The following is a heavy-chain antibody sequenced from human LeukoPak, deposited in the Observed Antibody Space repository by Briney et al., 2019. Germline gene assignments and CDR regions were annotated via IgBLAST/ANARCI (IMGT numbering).Heavy chain of an antibody. CDR2: IYYSGST. V-gene: IGHV4-59*01. CDR1: GSSISSYY. Sequence: SETLSLTCTVSGSSISSYYWSWIRQPPGKGLEWIGYIYYSGSTNYNPSLKSRVTISVDTSKNQFSLKLSSVTAADTAVYYCARGGSYYLNGWFDPWGQGTLVTVSS. CDR3: ARGGSYYLNGWFDP. D-gene: IGHD1-26*01. J-gene: IGHJ5*02.